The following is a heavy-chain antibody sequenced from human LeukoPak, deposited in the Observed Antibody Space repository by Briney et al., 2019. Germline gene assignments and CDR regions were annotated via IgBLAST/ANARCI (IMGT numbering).Heavy chain of an antibody. Sequence: SETLSLTCTVSGGSISTYYWSWIRQPAGKGLEWIGRIYTSGGTNYNPSLRSRVTMSVDTSKNHFSLKLSSVTAADTAVYYCARLYGSGSSLYFDYWGQGTLVTVSS. D-gene: IGHD3-10*01. J-gene: IGHJ4*02. V-gene: IGHV4-4*07. CDR1: GGSISTYY. CDR2: IYTSGGT. CDR3: ARLYGSGSSLYFDY.